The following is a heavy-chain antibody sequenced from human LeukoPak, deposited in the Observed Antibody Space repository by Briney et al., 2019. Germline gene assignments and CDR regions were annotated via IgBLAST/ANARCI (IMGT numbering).Heavy chain of an antibody. J-gene: IGHJ4*02. D-gene: IGHD4-23*01. CDR2: IHYSGGT. CDR1: GASINSYW. CDR3: ARGLRAHDYGGDY. V-gene: IGHV4-59*12. Sequence: PSETLSLTCSVSGASINSYWWSWIRQPPGRGLEWIAYIHYSGGTNYNPSLKSRVTISLDTSKNQVSLMLTSVTAADTAVYYCARGLRAHDYGGDYWGQGTLVTVSS.